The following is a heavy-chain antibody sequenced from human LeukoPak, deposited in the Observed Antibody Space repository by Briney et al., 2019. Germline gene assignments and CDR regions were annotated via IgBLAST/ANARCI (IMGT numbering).Heavy chain of an antibody. CDR2: ISWDGGGT. Sequence: GGSLRLSCAASGFTFDGYAMHWVRQAPGKGLEWVSLISWDGGGTYYADSVKGRFSISRDNSKNSLYLQMNSLRAEDTALYYCAKDMAAYYYASGNIDYWGQGTLVTVSS. J-gene: IGHJ4*02. CDR3: AKDMAAYYYASGNIDY. V-gene: IGHV3-43D*03. D-gene: IGHD3-10*01. CDR1: GFTFDGYA.